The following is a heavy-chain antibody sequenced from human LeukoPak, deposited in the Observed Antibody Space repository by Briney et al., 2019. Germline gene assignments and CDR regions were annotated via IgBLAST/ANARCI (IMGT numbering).Heavy chain of an antibody. Sequence: PSETLSLTCAVSGGSISISNWWSWVRQPPRKGLEWIGEIYHSGSTNYNPSLKRRVTISVDKSKNQFSLNLSSVTAADTAVYSCASRSYSSDYWGQGTLVTVSS. D-gene: IGHD1-26*01. CDR1: GGSISISNW. CDR3: ASRSYSSDY. V-gene: IGHV4-4*02. J-gene: IGHJ4*02. CDR2: IYHSGST.